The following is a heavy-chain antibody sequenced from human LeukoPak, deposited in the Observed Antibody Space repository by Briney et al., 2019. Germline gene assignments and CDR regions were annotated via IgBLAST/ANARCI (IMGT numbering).Heavy chain of an antibody. CDR2: ISAYNGNT. J-gene: IGHJ6*02. D-gene: IGHD2-8*02. CDR1: GYTFTIYG. V-gene: IGHV1-18*01. Sequence: KPGASVKVSCKASGYTFTIYGISWVRQAPGQGLEWMGWISAYNGNTNYAQKLQGRVTMTTDTSTSTAYMELRSLRSDDTAVYYCARVLVPGRAHYYYGMDAWGQGTTVTVSS. CDR3: ARVLVPGRAHYYYGMDA.